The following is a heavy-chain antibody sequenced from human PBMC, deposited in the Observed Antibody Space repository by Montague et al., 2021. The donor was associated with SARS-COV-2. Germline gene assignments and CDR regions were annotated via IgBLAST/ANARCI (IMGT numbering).Heavy chain of an antibody. CDR1: GGSISSGSYY. CDR3: SRGDFGVVIIPYYYYYMDV. CDR2: IYYSGST. J-gene: IGHJ6*03. V-gene: IGHV4-61*10. D-gene: IGHD3-3*01. Sequence: SETLSLTCTVSGGSISSGSYYWSWIRQPAGKGLEWIGYIYYSGSTNYNPSLKSRVTISVDTSKNQFSLKLSSVTAADTAVYYCSRGDFGVVIIPYYYYYMDVWSKGTTVTVSS.